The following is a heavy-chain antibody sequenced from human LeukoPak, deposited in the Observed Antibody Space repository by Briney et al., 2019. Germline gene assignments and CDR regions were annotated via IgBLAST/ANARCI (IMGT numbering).Heavy chain of an antibody. J-gene: IGHJ4*02. CDR1: GYTFTSYD. Sequence: ASVKVSCKASGYTFTSYDINWVRQATGQGLEWMGWMNPNSGNTGYAQKFQGRVTMTRNTSISTAYMELSSLRSEDTAVYYCARVTGYSSSWYGWDYFDYWGQGTLVTVSS. V-gene: IGHV1-8*01. D-gene: IGHD6-13*01. CDR2: MNPNSGNT. CDR3: ARVTGYSSSWYGWDYFDY.